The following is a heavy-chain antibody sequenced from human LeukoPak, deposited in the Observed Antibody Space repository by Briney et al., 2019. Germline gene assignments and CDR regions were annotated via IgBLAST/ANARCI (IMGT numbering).Heavy chain of an antibody. Sequence: PSETLSLTCAVYGGSFSGYYWSWIRQPPGKGLEWIGEINHSGSTNYNPSLKSRVTISVDTSKNQFSLKLSSVTAADTAVYYCASHVLRYFDWLSNWGQGTLVTVSS. CDR1: GGSFSGYY. V-gene: IGHV4-34*01. J-gene: IGHJ4*02. CDR2: INHSGST. D-gene: IGHD3-9*01. CDR3: ASHVLRYFDWLSN.